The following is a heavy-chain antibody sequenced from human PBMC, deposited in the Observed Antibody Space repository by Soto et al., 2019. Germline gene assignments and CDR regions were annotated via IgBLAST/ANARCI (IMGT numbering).Heavy chain of an antibody. CDR1: GFTLSGYA. V-gene: IGHV3-64*01. CDR2: ISSNGVGT. CDR3: ARRARPDFSYMDV. Sequence: HPGGSLRLSCAASGFTLSGYAMDWVRQAPGKGLEYVSGISSNGVGTYYANSVQGRFTISRDNSKNTVYLQMGSLRPEDMAVYYCARRARPDFSYMDVWGKGTTVTVSS. D-gene: IGHD6-6*01. J-gene: IGHJ6*03.